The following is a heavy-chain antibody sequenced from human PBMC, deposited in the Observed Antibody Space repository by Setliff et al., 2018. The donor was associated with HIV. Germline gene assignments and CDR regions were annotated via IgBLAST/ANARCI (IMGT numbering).Heavy chain of an antibody. CDR1: GFTFSSYS. CDR2: ISSTSNYR. J-gene: IGHJ3*02. Sequence: KSGGSLRLSCAASGFTFSSYSMNWVRQAPGKGLEWVSSISSTSNYRYYADSMKGRFTISRDNAKNSLYLQMNSLRAEDTAVYYCARRGNYMEDAFDIWGQGTMVTVSS. CDR3: ARRGNYMEDAFDI. V-gene: IGHV3-21*01. D-gene: IGHD1-26*01.